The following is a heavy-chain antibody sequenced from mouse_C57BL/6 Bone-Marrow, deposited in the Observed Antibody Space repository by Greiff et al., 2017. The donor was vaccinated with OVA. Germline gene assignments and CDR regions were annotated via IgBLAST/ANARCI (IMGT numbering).Heavy chain of an antibody. CDR3: ARSGNPDY. V-gene: IGHV1-54*01. CDR1: GYAFTNYL. D-gene: IGHD4-1*01. CDR2: INPGSGGT. Sequence: QVQLQQSGAELVRPGTSVKVSCKASGYAFTNYLIEWVKQRPGQGLEWIGVINPGSGGTNYNEKFKGKATLTADKSSSTAYMQLSSLTSEDSSVYVSARSGNPDYWGQGTTLTVSS. J-gene: IGHJ2*01.